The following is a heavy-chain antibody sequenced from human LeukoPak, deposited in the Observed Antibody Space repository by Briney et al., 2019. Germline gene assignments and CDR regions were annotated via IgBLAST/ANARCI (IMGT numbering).Heavy chain of an antibody. CDR3: AWAHSRGYYYYMDV. CDR2: MNPNSGNT. D-gene: IGHD3-3*01. Sequence: ASVKVPCKASGYTFTSYDINWVRQATGQGLEWMGWMNPNSGNTGYAQKFQGRVTMTRNTSISTAYMELSSLRSEDTAVYYCAWAHSRGYYYYMDVWGKGTTVTISS. J-gene: IGHJ6*03. V-gene: IGHV1-8*01. CDR1: GYTFTSYD.